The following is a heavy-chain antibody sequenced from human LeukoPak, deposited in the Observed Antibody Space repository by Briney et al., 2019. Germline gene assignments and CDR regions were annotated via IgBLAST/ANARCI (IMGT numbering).Heavy chain of an antibody. CDR3: AREITMIVVVNNWFDP. V-gene: IGHV4-4*07. CDR1: GGSISSYY. D-gene: IGHD3-22*01. CDR2: IYTSGST. Sequence: PSETLSLTYTVSGGSISSYYWSWIRQPAGKGLEWIGRIYTSGSTNYNPSLKSRVTMSVDTSKNQFSLKLSSVTAADTAVYYCAREITMIVVVNNWFDPWGQGTLVTVSS. J-gene: IGHJ5*02.